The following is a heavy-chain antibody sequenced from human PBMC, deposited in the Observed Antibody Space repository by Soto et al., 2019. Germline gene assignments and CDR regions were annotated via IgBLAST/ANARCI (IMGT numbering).Heavy chain of an antibody. J-gene: IGHJ4*02. CDR2: ICCSGST. D-gene: IGHD2-8*02. V-gene: IGHV4-61*08. CDR1: GDSVSRADSY. CDR3: ARDKITGLFDY. Sequence: LSLTCTVSGDSVSRADSYWSWVRQPPGKGLEWIGYICCSGSTEYNPSLRGRVIISADTSKNQLSLKLSTVTAADTAVYFCARDKITGLFDYWGQG.